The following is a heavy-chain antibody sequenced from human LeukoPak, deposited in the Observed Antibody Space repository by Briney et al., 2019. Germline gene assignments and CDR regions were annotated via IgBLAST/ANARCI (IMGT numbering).Heavy chain of an antibody. D-gene: IGHD3-9*01. V-gene: IGHV3-33*01. CDR3: ARDERFAYDILTGYFVFDY. Sequence: GGSLRLSCAASGFTFSNYGMHWVRQAPGRALEWVAFIYFDGSNKCFTPDSEKGRFSISRDNSKNTLYLQMNSLRAEDTAVYYCARDERFAYDILTGYFVFDYWGQGTLVTVSS. CDR1: GFTFSNYG. CDR2: IYFDGSNK. J-gene: IGHJ4*02.